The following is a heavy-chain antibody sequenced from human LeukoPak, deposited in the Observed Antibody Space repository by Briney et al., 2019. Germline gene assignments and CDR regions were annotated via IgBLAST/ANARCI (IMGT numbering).Heavy chain of an antibody. CDR3: AKGVAWELLGEEFDY. V-gene: IGHV3-9*01. J-gene: IGHJ4*02. CDR1: GFTFDDYA. CDR2: ISWNSGSI. D-gene: IGHD1-26*01. Sequence: GGSLRLSCAASGFTFDDYAMYWVRQAPGKGLEWVSGISWNSGSIGYADSVKGRFTISRDNAKNSLYLQMNSLRAEDTALYYCAKGVAWELLGEEFDYWGQGTLVTVSS.